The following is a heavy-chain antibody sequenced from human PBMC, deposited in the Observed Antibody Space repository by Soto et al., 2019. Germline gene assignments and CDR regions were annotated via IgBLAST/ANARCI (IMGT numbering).Heavy chain of an antibody. J-gene: IGHJ4*02. CDR2: IHYSGST. V-gene: IGHV4-59*11. D-gene: IGHD3-16*01. CDR1: GVSITSHY. CDR3: TVGGAGHPFDY. Sequence: SETLSLTCTVSGVSITSHYWTWIRQPPGKGLEWIGNIHYSGSTNYSPSLKGRVIISVDTSENQSSLKLSSVTTADTAVYYCTVGGAGHPFDYWGQGTLVTVSS.